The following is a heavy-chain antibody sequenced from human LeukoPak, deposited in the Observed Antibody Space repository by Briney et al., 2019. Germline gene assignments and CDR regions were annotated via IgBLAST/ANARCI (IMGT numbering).Heavy chain of an antibody. CDR2: IIPIFGTA. CDR3: ASTSYDSSGYYEGAWYMDV. CDR1: GGTFSSYA. D-gene: IGHD3-22*01. V-gene: IGHV1-69*05. Sequence: GASVKVSCKASGGTFSSYAISWVRQAPGQGLEWMGRIIPIFGTANYAQKFQGRVTITTDESTSTAYMELSSLRSEDTAVYYCASTSYDSSGYYEGAWYMDVWGKGTTVTVSS. J-gene: IGHJ6*03.